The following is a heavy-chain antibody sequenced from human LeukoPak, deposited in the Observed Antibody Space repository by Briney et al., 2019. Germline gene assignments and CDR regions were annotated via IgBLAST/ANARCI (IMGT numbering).Heavy chain of an antibody. CDR2: ISSSSSYI. CDR1: GFTFSSYS. CDR3: ARTRRSRDGYNYPPPDY. D-gene: IGHD5-24*01. Sequence: GGSLRLSCAASGFTFSSYSMNWVRQAPGKGLEWVSSISSSSSYIYYADSVKGRFTISRDNAKNSLYLQMNSLRAEDTAVYYCARTRRSRDGYNYPPPDYWGQGTLVTVSS. V-gene: IGHV3-21*01. J-gene: IGHJ4*02.